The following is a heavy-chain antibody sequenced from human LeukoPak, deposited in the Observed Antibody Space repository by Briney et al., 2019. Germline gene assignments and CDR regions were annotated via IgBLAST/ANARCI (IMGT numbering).Heavy chain of an antibody. D-gene: IGHD3-22*01. CDR3: TTSYYDSSGYHN. CDR1: GFTFSNAW. Sequence: GGSLGLSCAASGFTFSNAWMSWVRQAPGKGLEWAARIKSKTDGGTTDYAAPVKGRFTISRDDSKNTLYLQINRLKTEATAVYCCTTSYYDSSGYHNWGQGTLVTVSS. CDR2: IKSKTDGGTT. V-gene: IGHV3-15*01. J-gene: IGHJ4*02.